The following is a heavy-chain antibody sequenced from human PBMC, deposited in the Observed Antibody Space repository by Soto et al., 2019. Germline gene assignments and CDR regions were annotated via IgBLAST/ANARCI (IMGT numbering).Heavy chain of an antibody. Sequence: GGSLRLSCAASGFTFSSYAMSWVRQAPGKGLEWVSAISGSGGSTYYADSVKGRFTISRDNSKNTLYLQMNSLRAEDTAVCYCAKDLYDFPVYGMDVWGQGTTVTVSS. CDR1: GFTFSSYA. D-gene: IGHD3-16*01. CDR3: AKDLYDFPVYGMDV. V-gene: IGHV3-23*01. J-gene: IGHJ6*02. CDR2: ISGSGGST.